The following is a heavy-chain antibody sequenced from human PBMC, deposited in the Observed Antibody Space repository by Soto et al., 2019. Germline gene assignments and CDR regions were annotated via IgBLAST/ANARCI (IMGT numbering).Heavy chain of an antibody. J-gene: IGHJ4*02. CDR1: GGSVSSGSYY. CDR3: ARHTPAISISDH. V-gene: IGHV4-61*01. CDR2: IYYSGST. Sequence: SETLSLTCTVSGGSVSSGSYYWSWIRHPPGKGLEWIGSIYYSGSTNYNPSLKSRVTISVDTSKNQFSLKLSSVTAADTAVYYCARHTPAISISDHWRQGTLVTVSS. D-gene: IGHD2-15*01.